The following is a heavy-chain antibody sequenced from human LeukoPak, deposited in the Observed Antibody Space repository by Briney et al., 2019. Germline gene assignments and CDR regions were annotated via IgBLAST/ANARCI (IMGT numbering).Heavy chain of an antibody. CDR3: ARTPRESGENWFDP. D-gene: IGHD3-10*01. J-gene: IGHJ5*02. V-gene: IGHV4-4*07. Sequence: SETLSLTCSVSGASISSYYWTWIRQPAGKGLEWIGRFSTTWSTSYNPSLKSRVTMSVDTSKNQFSLRLSSVTAADTAVYYCARTPRESGENWFDPWGQGTLVTVSS. CDR2: FSTTWST. CDR1: GASISSYY.